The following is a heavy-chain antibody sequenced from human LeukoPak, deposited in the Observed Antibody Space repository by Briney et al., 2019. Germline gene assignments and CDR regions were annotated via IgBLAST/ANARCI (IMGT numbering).Heavy chain of an antibody. CDR2: IYSGGST. V-gene: IGHV3-66*01. D-gene: IGHD2-2*01. CDR1: GFTVSSNY. CDR3: ARDGRFVPAAMWYYYYGMDV. J-gene: IGHJ6*02. Sequence: PGGSLRLSCAASGFTVSSNYMSWVRQAPGKGLEWVSVIYSGGSTYYADSVKGRFTISRDNSKNTLYLQMNSLRAEDTAVYYCARDGRFVPAAMWYYYYGMDVWGQGTTVTVSS.